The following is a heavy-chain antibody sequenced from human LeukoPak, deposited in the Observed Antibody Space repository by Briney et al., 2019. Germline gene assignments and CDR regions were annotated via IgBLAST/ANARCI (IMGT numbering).Heavy chain of an antibody. CDR1: GFTFDDYA. Sequence: PGGSLRLSCATSGFTFDDYAMHWVRQAPGKGLEWVANINQDGSEKHYVDSAKGRFTISRDNAKNSLYLQMNSLRADDTAVYYCASYCSRNSCYHYFDKWGLGTLVTVSS. D-gene: IGHD2-2*01. J-gene: IGHJ4*02. V-gene: IGHV3-7*02. CDR3: ASYCSRNSCYHYFDK. CDR2: INQDGSEK.